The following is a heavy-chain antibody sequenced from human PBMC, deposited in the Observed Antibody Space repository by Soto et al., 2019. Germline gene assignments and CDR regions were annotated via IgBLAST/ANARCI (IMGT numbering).Heavy chain of an antibody. Sequence: EVQLVESGGGLVQAGGSVRLSCAASGLTFSSYSMNWVRQAPGKGLEWVSYISSSSSTIYYADSVKGRFTISRDNAKNSLYLQMNSLRDEDTAVYYCARESGYLNWFDPWGQGTLVTVSS. CDR1: GLTFSSYS. V-gene: IGHV3-48*02. CDR2: ISSSSSTI. J-gene: IGHJ5*02. D-gene: IGHD3-22*01. CDR3: ARESGYLNWFDP.